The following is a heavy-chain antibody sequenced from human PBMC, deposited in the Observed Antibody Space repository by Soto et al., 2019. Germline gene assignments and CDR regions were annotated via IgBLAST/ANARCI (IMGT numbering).Heavy chain of an antibody. CDR2: ISYSGST. Sequence: PSETMCHSCTVSDGSIVSGGYHCSCIRQHPGTGLEWIGYISYSGSTYYNPSLKSRVTISVDTSKNQFSLILNSVTAADTAVYYCAGDLQFYSDSSGYRDVFDIWGQGTMVTVSS. CDR1: DGSIVSGGYH. CDR3: AGDLQFYSDSSGYRDVFDI. V-gene: IGHV4-31*03. J-gene: IGHJ3*02. D-gene: IGHD3-22*01.